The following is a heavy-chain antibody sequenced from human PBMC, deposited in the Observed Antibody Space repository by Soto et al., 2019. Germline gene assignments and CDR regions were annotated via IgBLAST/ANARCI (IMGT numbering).Heavy chain of an antibody. V-gene: IGHV3-30-3*01. CDR1: GFTFSSYA. J-gene: IGHJ3*02. D-gene: IGHD2-2*02. Sequence: GGSLRLSCAASGFTFSSYAMHWVRQAPGKGLEWVAVISNDGSNKYYADSVKGRFTISRDNSKNTLYLQMNSLRAEDTAVYYCAQTDCSSTSCYITGFDIWGQGTMVTVSS. CDR2: ISNDGSNK. CDR3: AQTDCSSTSCYITGFDI.